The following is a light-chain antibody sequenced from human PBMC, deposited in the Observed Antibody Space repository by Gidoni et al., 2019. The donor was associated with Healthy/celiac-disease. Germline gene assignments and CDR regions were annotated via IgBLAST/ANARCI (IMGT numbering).Light chain of an antibody. J-gene: IGKJ5*01. CDR3: QQYGSSPPIT. Sequence: EIVLTQSPGTLSLSPGERATLSCRASQSVSSSYLAWYQQKPGQAPRLLIYGASSRATGIPERLSGSGSGTDFTLTISRLEPEDFAVYYCQQYGSSPPITFGQGTRLEIK. V-gene: IGKV3-20*01. CDR1: QSVSSSY. CDR2: GAS.